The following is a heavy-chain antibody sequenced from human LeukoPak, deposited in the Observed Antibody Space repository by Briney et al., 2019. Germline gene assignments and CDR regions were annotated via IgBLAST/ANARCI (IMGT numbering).Heavy chain of an antibody. V-gene: IGHV1-24*01. CDR2: FDPEDGET. D-gene: IGHD3-10*01. CDR3: ATWTFSRFGETYNWFDP. Sequence: ASVKVSCKVSGHTVTELSMHWVRQAPGKGLEWMGGFDPEDGETIYAQKFQGRVTMTEDTSTDTAYMELSSLRSEDTAVYYCATWTFSRFGETYNWFDPWGQGTLVTVSS. J-gene: IGHJ5*02. CDR1: GHTVTELS.